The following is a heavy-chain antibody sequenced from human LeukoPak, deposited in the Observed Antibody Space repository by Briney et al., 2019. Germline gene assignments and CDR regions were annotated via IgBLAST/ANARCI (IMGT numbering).Heavy chain of an antibody. Sequence: SEPLSLTCTVSGASVSSYYWSWIRQPPGKGLEWIGYIYYSGSTRYNPSLKSRVTISLDTSKNQFSLKMSSVTAADTAVYYCARYNSYGYPYYFDYWGQGTLVTASS. CDR3: ARYNSYGYPYYFDY. CDR2: IYYSGST. D-gene: IGHD5-18*01. J-gene: IGHJ4*02. V-gene: IGHV4-59*02. CDR1: GASVSSYY.